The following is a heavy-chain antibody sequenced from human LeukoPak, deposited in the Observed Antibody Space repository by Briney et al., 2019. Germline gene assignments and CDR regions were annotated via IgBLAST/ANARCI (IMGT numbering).Heavy chain of an antibody. Sequence: PGGSLRLSCAASGFTFSSYGMHWVRQAPGEGLEWVAGISYDGTSKDYADSVKGRFTISRDNSKNTLYLQMNSLRAEDTAVYYCARDSVVLRYFDWAYYYYGMDVWGQGTTVTVSS. CDR3: ARDSVVLRYFDWAYYYYGMDV. D-gene: IGHD3-9*01. CDR2: ISYDGTSK. V-gene: IGHV3-30*03. J-gene: IGHJ6*02. CDR1: GFTFSSYG.